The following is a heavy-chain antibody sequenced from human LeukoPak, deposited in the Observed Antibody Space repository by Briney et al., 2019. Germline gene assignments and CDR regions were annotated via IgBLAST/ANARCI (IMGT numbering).Heavy chain of an antibody. V-gene: IGHV3-23*01. J-gene: IGHJ4*02. CDR1: GFTFSISA. D-gene: IGHD3-9*01. CDR3: AKVSESNYDILTGYYTPYYFDY. CDR2: ISDSGGST. Sequence: GGSLRLSCAASGFTFSISAMSWVRQAPGKGLEWVSGISDSGGSTFYADSVKGRFTISRDNSKNILYLQMNSLRADDTAVYYCAKVSESNYDILTGYYTPYYFDYWGQGTLVTVSP.